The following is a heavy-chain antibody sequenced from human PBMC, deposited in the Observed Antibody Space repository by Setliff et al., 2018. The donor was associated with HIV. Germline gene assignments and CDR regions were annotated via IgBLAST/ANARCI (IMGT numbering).Heavy chain of an antibody. Sequence: PSETLSLTCAVSGYSISSGYYWGWIRQPPGKGLEWIGTIYQSGSTYYNPSLKSRVTISLDTSKNQFSLNLTSVTAADTAVYYCAREIYGGNSRPFDYWGQGTLVTVSS. J-gene: IGHJ4*02. CDR1: GYSISSGYY. CDR2: IYQSGST. CDR3: AREIYGGNSRPFDY. D-gene: IGHD4-17*01. V-gene: IGHV4-38-2*02.